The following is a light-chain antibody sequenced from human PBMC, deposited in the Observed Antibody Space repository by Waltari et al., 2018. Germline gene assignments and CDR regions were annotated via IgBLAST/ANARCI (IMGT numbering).Light chain of an antibody. CDR2: WAS. CDR1: QSVLYNSNNKNY. CDR3: QQYYTTPLT. V-gene: IGKV4-1*01. J-gene: IGKJ4*01. Sequence: DIVMTQSPDSLAVSLGERATINCKSSQSVLYNSNNKNYLAWYQQKPAQSPKLLIYWASTRESGVPDRFSGSGAGTDFTLTISSLQAEDVAVYYCQQYYTTPLTFGGGTTVEIK.